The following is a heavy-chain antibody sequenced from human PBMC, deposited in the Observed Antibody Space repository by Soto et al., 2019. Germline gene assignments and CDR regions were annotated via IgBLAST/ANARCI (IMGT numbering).Heavy chain of an antibody. CDR1: RYIFTDYA. CDR3: ARGAGYCGGDCWNDYYYAMDV. V-gene: IGHV1-3*01. J-gene: IGHJ6*02. CDR2: INVGNGNT. D-gene: IGHD2-21*02. Sequence: ASVKVSCKASRYIFTDYAMHWVRQSPGQRREWMGWINVGNGNTKYSQNFQARVTITRDTSASTAYMDLSSLRSEDTAVYYCARGAGYCGGDCWNDYYYAMDVWGQGTTVTVSS.